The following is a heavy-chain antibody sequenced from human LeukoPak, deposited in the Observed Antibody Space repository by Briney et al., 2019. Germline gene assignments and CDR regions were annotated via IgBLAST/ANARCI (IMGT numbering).Heavy chain of an antibody. CDR3: AREGNYYDMDV. Sequence: GSLRLSCAASGFTVSSNYMSWVRQAPGKGLEWVSVIFSGGTTYYADSVKGRFTISRDNSKNTLYLQMNSLRAEDTAVYYCAREGNYYDMDVWGQGTTVTVSS. V-gene: IGHV3-53*01. J-gene: IGHJ6*02. CDR1: GFTVSSNY. CDR2: IFSGGTT.